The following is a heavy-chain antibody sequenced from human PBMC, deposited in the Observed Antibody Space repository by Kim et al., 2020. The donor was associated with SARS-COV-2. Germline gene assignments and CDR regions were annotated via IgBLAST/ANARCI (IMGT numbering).Heavy chain of an antibody. J-gene: IGHJ6*02. Sequence: GGSLRLSCGGSGSMVDGHAIHWVRQAPGKGLEWVSGIFSSSGVTGYADSVKGRFTISKDNAKNSVYLQMNSLRAEDTALYYCGKDVSAGGMDVWGPGTTVTVS. CDR3: GKDVSAGGMDV. V-gene: IGHV3-9*01. CDR1: GSMVDGHA. CDR2: IFSSSGVT.